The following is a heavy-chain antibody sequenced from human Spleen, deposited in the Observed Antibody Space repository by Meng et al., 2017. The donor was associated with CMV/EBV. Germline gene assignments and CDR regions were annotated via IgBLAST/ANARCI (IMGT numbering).Heavy chain of an antibody. CDR3: ARIPSGWYKQDV. Sequence: SGPTLVKPTETLTLTCTVSGFSLSNARMGVSWIRQPPGKALEWLAHIFSNDEKSYTTSLKSRLTISKDTSKSQVVLTMTKMDPVDTATYYCARIPSGWYKQDVWGQGTTVTVSS. CDR1: GFSLSNARMG. J-gene: IGHJ6*02. V-gene: IGHV2-26*01. CDR2: IFSNDEK. D-gene: IGHD6-19*01.